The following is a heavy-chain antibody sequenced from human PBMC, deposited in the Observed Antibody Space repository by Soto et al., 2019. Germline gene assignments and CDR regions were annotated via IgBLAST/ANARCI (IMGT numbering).Heavy chain of an antibody. D-gene: IGHD5-18*01. CDR1: GGTFSSYT. CDR3: ATRGYSYGYGFDY. CDR2: IIPILGIA. Sequence: QVQLVQSGAEVKKPGSSVKVSCKASGGTFSSYTISWVRQAPGQGLEWMGRIIPILGIANYAQKFQGRVTITADKSTSTAYMELSSLRSEDTAVYYCATRGYSYGYGFDYWGPGTLVTVSS. V-gene: IGHV1-69*02. J-gene: IGHJ4*02.